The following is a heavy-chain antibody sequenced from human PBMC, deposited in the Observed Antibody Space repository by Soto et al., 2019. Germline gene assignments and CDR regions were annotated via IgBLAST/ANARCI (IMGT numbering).Heavy chain of an antibody. CDR2: ISGSGGST. V-gene: IGHV3-23*01. CDR1: GFTFSSYA. Sequence: PGGSLRLSCAASGFTFSSYAMSWVRQAPGKGLEWVSTISGSGGSTYYADSVKGRFTISRDNSKNTLYLQMNSLRAEDTAVYYCAKPRSGWYRSFDYWGQGTLVTVSS. J-gene: IGHJ4*02. CDR3: AKPRSGWYRSFDY. D-gene: IGHD6-19*01.